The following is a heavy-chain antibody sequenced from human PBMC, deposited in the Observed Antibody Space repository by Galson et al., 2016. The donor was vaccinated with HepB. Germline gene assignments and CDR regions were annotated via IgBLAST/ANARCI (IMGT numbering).Heavy chain of an antibody. V-gene: IGHV1-3*01. J-gene: IGHJ4*02. CDR2: INAGNGNT. CDR1: GYTFTSYA. CDR3: ARAGTLRSGYWCYFDY. Sequence: SVKVSCKASGYTFTSYAMHWVRQAPGQRLEWMGWINAGNGNTKNSQKFQGRVTITRDTSASTAYMELSSLRSEDTAVYYCARAGTLRSGYWCYFDYWGQGTLVTVSS. D-gene: IGHD3-3*01.